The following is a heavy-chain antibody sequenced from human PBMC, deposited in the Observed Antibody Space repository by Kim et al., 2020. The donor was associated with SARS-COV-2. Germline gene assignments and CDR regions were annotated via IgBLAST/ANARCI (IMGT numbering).Heavy chain of an antibody. J-gene: IGHJ6*02. CDR3: AGGRRWVQLGYGMDV. CDR2: INHSGST. V-gene: IGHV4-34*01. Sequence: SETLSLTCAVYGGSFSGYYWSWIRQPPGKGLEWIGEINHSGSTNYNPSLKSRVTISVTTSKNQSSLKLSSMTAADTAVYYCAGGRRWVQLGYGMDVWGQGNAVTVSS. CDR1: GGSFSGYY. D-gene: IGHD1-1*01.